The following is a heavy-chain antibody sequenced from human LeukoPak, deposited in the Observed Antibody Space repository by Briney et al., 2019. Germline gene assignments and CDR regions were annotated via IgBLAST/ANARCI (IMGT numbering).Heavy chain of an antibody. J-gene: IGHJ4*02. D-gene: IGHD1-26*01. V-gene: IGHV3-23*01. CDR1: GFTFSSYA. Sequence: PGGSLTLSCAASGFTFSSYAMSWVRQAPGKGLEWVSAISGSGGSTYYADSVKGRFTISRDNSKNTLYLQMNSLRAEDTAVYYCAKDILYSGSYYADYWGQGTLVTVSS. CDR2: ISGSGGST. CDR3: AKDILYSGSYYADY.